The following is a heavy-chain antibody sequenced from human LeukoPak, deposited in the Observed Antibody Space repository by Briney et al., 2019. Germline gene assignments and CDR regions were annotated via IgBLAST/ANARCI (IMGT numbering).Heavy chain of an antibody. CDR2: MNPNSGNT. CDR3: ARDASGSYGDY. Sequence: ASVKVSCKASGGTFSSYDINWVRQATGQGLEWMGWMNPNSGNTGYAQKFQGRVTITRNTSISTAYMELSSLRSEDTAVYSCARDASGSYGDYWGQGTLVTVSS. V-gene: IGHV1-8*03. D-gene: IGHD1-26*01. CDR1: GGTFSSYD. J-gene: IGHJ4*02.